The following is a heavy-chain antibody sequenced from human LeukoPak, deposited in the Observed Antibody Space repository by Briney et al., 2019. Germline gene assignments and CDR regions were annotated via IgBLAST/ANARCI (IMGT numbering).Heavy chain of an antibody. V-gene: IGHV4-34*01. CDR1: GGSFSGYY. J-gene: IGHJ4*02. Sequence: MPSETLSLTCAVYGGSFSGYYWSWIRQPPGKGLEWIGEINHSGSTNYNPSLKSRVTISVDTSKNQFSLKLSSVTAADTAVYYCATRAKIAAAGNVYKQFDYWGQGTLVTVSS. CDR3: ATRAKIAAAGNVYKQFDY. D-gene: IGHD6-13*01. CDR2: INHSGST.